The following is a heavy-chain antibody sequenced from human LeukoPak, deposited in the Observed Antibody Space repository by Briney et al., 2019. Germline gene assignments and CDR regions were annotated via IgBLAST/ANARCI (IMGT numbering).Heavy chain of an antibody. V-gene: IGHV3-23*01. D-gene: IGHD2-15*01. J-gene: IGHJ6*03. Sequence: GGSLRLSCAASGFTFSSYAMSWVRQAPGKGLEWVSAISGSGGSTYYADSVKGRFTISRDNSKNTLYLQMNSLRAEDTAVYYCAKRPGGGLYYYYYMDVWCKGTTVTVSS. CDR2: ISGSGGST. CDR1: GFTFSSYA. CDR3: AKRPGGGLYYYYYMDV.